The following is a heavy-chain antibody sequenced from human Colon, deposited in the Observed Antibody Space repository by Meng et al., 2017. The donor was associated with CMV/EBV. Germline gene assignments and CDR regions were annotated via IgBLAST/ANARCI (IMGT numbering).Heavy chain of an antibody. V-gene: IGHV4-55*01. Sequence: PSLKSRITMSVDTSKNQFSLELTSVTAADTAVYYCAGGSYQAWELLHYWGQGTLVTVSS. D-gene: IGHD1-26*01. CDR3: AGGSYQAWELLHY. J-gene: IGHJ4*02.